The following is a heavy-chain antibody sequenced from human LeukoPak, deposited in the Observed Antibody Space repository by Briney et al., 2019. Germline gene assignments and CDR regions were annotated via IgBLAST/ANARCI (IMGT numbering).Heavy chain of an antibody. CDR1: GYTLTELS. J-gene: IGHJ3*02. V-gene: IGHV1-24*01. D-gene: IGHD3-22*01. Sequence: RVASVKVSCKVSGYTLTELSMHWVRQAPGKGLEWMGGFDPEDGETIYAQKFQGRVTTTEDTSTDTAYMELSSLRSEDTAVYYCATPAASSGYYFRAFDIWGQGTMVTVSS. CDR3: ATPAASSGYYFRAFDI. CDR2: FDPEDGET.